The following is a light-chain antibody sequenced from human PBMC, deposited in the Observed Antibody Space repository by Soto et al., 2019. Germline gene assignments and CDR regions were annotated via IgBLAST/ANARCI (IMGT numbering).Light chain of an antibody. CDR1: SSDVGSYNL. Sequence: QSVLTLPASVSGSPGQSITISCTGTSSDVGSYNLVSGYQQHPGKAPKLMIYEVSKRPSGVSNRFSGSKSGNTASLTISGLQAEDEADYYCCSYAGSSTVVLGGGTKQTLL. CDR2: EVS. V-gene: IGLV2-23*02. CDR3: CSYAGSSTVV. J-gene: IGLJ2*01.